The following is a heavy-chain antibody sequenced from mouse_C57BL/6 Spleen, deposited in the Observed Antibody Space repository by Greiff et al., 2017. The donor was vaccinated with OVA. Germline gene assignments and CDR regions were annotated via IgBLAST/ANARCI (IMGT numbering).Heavy chain of an antibody. CDR1: GYTFTSYW. J-gene: IGHJ1*03. Sequence: VQLQQPGAELVKPGASVKLSCKASGYTFTSYWMHWVKQRPGRGLEWIGRIDPTSGGTKYNEKFKSKATLTVDKPSSTAYMQLSSLTSEDSAVYYCARGGSVVAPHWYFDVWGTGTTVTVSS. CDR2: IDPTSGGT. D-gene: IGHD1-1*01. V-gene: IGHV1-72*01. CDR3: ARGGSVVAPHWYFDV.